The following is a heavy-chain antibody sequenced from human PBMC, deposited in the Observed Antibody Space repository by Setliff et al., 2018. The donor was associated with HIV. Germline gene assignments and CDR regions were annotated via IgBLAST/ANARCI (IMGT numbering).Heavy chain of an antibody. D-gene: IGHD5-18*01. V-gene: IGHV3-53*05. J-gene: IGHJ6*03. CDR2: IYSGGST. CDR3: ARDQWGYSYGYYYYYYMDV. Sequence: PGGSLRLSCAASRFDFNNYWMCWVRQAPGKGLEWVSVIYSGGSTYYADSVKGRFTISRDNSKNTLYLQMNSLRAEDTAVYYCARDQWGYSYGYYYYYYMDVWGKGTTVTV. CDR1: RFDFNNYW.